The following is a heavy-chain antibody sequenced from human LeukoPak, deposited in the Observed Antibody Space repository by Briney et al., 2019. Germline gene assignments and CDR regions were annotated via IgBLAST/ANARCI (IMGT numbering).Heavy chain of an antibody. V-gene: IGHV6-1*01. CDR1: GDSVSSNNAA. CDR3: ARDSGYSSSRDDY. D-gene: IGHD6-13*01. J-gene: IGHJ4*02. CDR2: AYYRSRWYN. Sequence: SQTLSLTCGISGDSVSSNNAAWNWIRQSPSRGLEWLGRAYYRSRWYNDYAVSVQSRIIIRPDTSKNQFSLHLNSVTAADTAVYYCARDSGYSSSRDDYWGQGTLVTVSS.